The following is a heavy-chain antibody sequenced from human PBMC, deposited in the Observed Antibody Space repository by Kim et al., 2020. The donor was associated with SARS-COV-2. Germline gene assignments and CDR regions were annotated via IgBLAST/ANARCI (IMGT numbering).Heavy chain of an antibody. CDR2: INGDGSGT. D-gene: IGHD2-2*01. CDR3: ARDRTVEVPVDWLDY. Sequence: GGSLRLSCAASGFTLSNYAMTWVRQAPGKGLEWVSTINGDGSGTYYADSVKGRFTISRDNSKNTLYLQMNSLRAEDTALYYCARDRTVEVPVDWLDYWG. J-gene: IGHJ5*01. V-gene: IGHV3-23*01. CDR1: GFTLSNYA.